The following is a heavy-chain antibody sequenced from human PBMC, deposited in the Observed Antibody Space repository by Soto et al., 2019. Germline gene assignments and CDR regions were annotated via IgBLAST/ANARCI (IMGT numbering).Heavy chain of an antibody. D-gene: IGHD1-26*01. CDR3: ASVRSYSFDY. V-gene: IGHV3-72*01. J-gene: IGHJ4*02. Sequence: EVQLVESGGGLVQPGGSLRLSCAASGFTFSDHYMDWVRQAPGKGLEWVGRTRDKANSYTTEYAASVKGRFTVSRDDSQNSLYLQMNSLKTEDTAVYYCASVRSYSFDYWGQGALVTVSS. CDR1: GFTFSDHY. CDR2: TRDKANSYTT.